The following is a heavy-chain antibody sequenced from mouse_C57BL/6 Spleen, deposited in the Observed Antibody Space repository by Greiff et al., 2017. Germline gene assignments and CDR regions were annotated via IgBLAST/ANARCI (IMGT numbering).Heavy chain of an antibody. V-gene: IGHV5-17*01. CDR1: GFTFSDYG. Sequence: EVKVVESGGGLVKPGGSLKLSCAASGFTFSDYGMHWVRQAPEKGLEWVAYISSGSSNIYYADTVKGRFTISRDNAKNTLFLQMTSLRSEDTAMYYCARWGSSYTYWGQGTTLTVSS. J-gene: IGHJ2*01. CDR3: ARWGSSYTY. CDR2: ISSGSSNI. D-gene: IGHD1-1*01.